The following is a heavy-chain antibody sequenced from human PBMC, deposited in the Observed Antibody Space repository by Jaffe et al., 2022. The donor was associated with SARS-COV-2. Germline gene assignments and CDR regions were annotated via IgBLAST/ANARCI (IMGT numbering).Heavy chain of an antibody. CDR1: GYSFTTNW. V-gene: IGHV5-51*01. Sequence: EVQLVQSGAEVKKPGESLKISCKGSGYSFTTNWIGWVRQMPGKGLEWMGIIFPSDSDTRYSPSFQGRVTISADKSISTAYLQWSSLEASDTAIYFCALPTGLLGRYWGQGTLVTVSS. CDR3: ALPTGLLGRY. CDR2: IFPSDSDT. J-gene: IGHJ4*02. D-gene: IGHD3-10*01.